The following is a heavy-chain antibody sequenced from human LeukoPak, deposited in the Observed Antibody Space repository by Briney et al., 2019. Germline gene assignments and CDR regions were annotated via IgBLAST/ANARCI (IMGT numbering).Heavy chain of an antibody. V-gene: IGHV3-23*01. J-gene: IGHJ4*02. CDR3: AKRGIVIRGVLIIGFHKEAYYFDY. Sequence: GGSLRLSCVVSGISLSNHAMSWVRQAPGKGLEWVSGISERGSTKYADSVKGRFTMSRDNSLNTVFLQMNSLRAEDTAVYFCAKRGIVIRGVLIIGFHKEAYYFDYWGQGILVTVSS. D-gene: IGHD3-10*01. CDR2: ISERGST. CDR1: GISLSNHA.